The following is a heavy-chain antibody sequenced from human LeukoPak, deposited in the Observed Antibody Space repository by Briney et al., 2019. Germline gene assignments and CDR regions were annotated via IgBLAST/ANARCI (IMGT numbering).Heavy chain of an antibody. CDR3: AKSNGYGLVDI. D-gene: IGHD3-10*01. CDR1: GITFTNAW. J-gene: IGHJ3*02. Sequence: PGGSLRLSCSASGITFTNAWMTWVRQAPGKGLEWIGNIFYSGSTYYSPSLKSRVTISLDTSRNQFSLKLNSVTAADTAVYYCAKSNGYGLVDIWGQGTMVTVSS. V-gene: IGHV4-4*02. CDR2: IFYSGST.